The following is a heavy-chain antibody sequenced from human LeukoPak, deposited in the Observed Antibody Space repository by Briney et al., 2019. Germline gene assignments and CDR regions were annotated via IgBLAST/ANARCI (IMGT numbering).Heavy chain of an antibody. Sequence: GGSLRLSCAASGFTFNDHYMSWIRQAPGKGLECVSYISSGGSTTYYTDSVKGRFTISRDNGKNALYLQMNSLRAEDTAVYYCARGGTMVRGAHDYWGQGTLVTVSS. V-gene: IGHV3-11*01. J-gene: IGHJ4*02. CDR3: ARGGTMVRGAHDY. D-gene: IGHD3-10*01. CDR2: ISSGGSTT. CDR1: GFTFNDHY.